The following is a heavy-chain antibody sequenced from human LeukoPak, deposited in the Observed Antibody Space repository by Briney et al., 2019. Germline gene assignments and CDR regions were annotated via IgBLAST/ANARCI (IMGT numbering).Heavy chain of an antibody. J-gene: IGHJ4*02. Sequence: GGSLRLSCAVSGITLSNYGMSWVRQAPGKGLEWVAGISGSGGRTNYADSVRGRFTVSRDNPKNTLYLQMNSLRAEDTAVYFCAKRGVVIRVILVGFHKEANYFDSWGQGALVTVSS. CDR1: GITLSNYG. CDR3: AKRGVVIRVILVGFHKEANYFDS. D-gene: IGHD3-22*01. V-gene: IGHV3-23*01. CDR2: ISGSGGRT.